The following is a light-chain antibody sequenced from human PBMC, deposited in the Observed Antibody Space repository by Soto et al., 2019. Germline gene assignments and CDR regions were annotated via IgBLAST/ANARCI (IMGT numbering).Light chain of an antibody. V-gene: IGKV3-15*01. Sequence: EIVMTQSPATLSVSPGERATLSCRSSQSVSSNLAWYQQKPGQAPRLLIYGASTRATGIPDRFSGSGSGTEFTLSISSLQSEDFAVYYCQQYYNWPTFGQGTRLEIK. CDR3: QQYYNWPT. J-gene: IGKJ5*01. CDR1: QSVSSN. CDR2: GAS.